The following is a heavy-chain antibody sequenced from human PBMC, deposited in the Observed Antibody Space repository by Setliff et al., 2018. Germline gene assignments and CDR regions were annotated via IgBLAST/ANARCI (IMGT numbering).Heavy chain of an antibody. D-gene: IGHD6-19*01. Sequence: HGESLKISCKGSGYSFTSYWIGWVRQMPGKGLEWMGIIYPGDSDTRYSPSFQGQVTISADKSISTAYLQWSSLKASDTAMYYCARQAVAGNDAFDIWGQGTMVTVSS. J-gene: IGHJ3*02. V-gene: IGHV5-51*01. CDR3: ARQAVAGNDAFDI. CDR1: GYSFTSYW. CDR2: IYPGDSDT.